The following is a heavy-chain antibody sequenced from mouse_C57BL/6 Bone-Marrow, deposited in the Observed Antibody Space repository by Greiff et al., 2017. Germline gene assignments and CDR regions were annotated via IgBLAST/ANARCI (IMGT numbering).Heavy chain of an antibody. Sequence: EVKLMESGGGLVQPGGSMKLSCVASGFTFSNYWMNWVRQSPEKGLEWVAQIRLKSDNYATHYAESVKGRFTISRDDSKSSVYLQMNNLRAEDTGIYYCTEDGYPAWFAYWGQGTLVTVSA. CDR2: IRLKSDNYAT. J-gene: IGHJ3*01. V-gene: IGHV6-3*01. CDR3: TEDGYPAWFAY. CDR1: GFTFSNYW. D-gene: IGHD2-3*01.